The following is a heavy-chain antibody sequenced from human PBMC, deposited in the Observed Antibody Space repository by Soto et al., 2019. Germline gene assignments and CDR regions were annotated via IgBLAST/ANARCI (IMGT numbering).Heavy chain of an antibody. CDR1: GFTFSSYS. J-gene: IGHJ4*02. CDR3: ARDQPGYSYGYGLGY. Sequence: EVQLVESGGGLVKPGGSLRLSCAASGFTFSSYSMNWVSQAPGKGLAWVSSISSSSSYIYYADSVKGRFTISRDNAKTSLYLQMNSLRAEDTAVYYGARDQPGYSYGYGLGYWGQGTLVTVSS. D-gene: IGHD5-18*01. CDR2: ISSSSSYI. V-gene: IGHV3-21*01.